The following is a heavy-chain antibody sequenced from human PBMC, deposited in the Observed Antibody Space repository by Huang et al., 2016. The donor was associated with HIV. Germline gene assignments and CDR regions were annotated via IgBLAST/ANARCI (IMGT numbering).Heavy chain of an antibody. Sequence: EVQMVESGGGLVKPGRSLRLSCAASGFTFSNFGRSWVRQAPGKGLEWVSSISSSGTYRYYADSVKGRFTISRDDAKTSLFLQMNSLRVEDTAIYYCARDHPLGGFDYWGQGALVTVSS. CDR3: ARDHPLGGFDY. CDR1: GFTFSNFG. V-gene: IGHV3-21*02. J-gene: IGHJ4*02. CDR2: ISSSGTYR. D-gene: IGHD3-16*01.